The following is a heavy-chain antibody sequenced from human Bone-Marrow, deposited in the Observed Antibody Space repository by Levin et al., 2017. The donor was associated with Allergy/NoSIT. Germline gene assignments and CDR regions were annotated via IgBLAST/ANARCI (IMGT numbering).Heavy chain of an antibody. CDR2: INPKSGGT. D-gene: IGHD3-10*01. J-gene: IGHJ4*02. CDR1: GYTLTAYY. CDR3: ARDQAIYGSGCPDY. V-gene: IGHV1-2*02. Sequence: GESLKISCKASGYTLTAYYIHWVRQAPGQGLEWMGWINPKSGGTKYAQKFQGRVTMTRDTSISTVYMEVSRLKSDDTAVYYCARDQAIYGSGCPDYWGQGTLVTVSA.